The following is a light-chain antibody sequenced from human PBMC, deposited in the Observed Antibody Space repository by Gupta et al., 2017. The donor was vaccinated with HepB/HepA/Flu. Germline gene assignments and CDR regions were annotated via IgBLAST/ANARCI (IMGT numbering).Light chain of an antibody. CDR3: NSRDSSGNHHWV. CDR2: GKN. Sequence: SSELTQDPAVSVALGQTVRITCQGDSLRSYYASWYQQKPGQAPVLVIYGKNNRPSGIPERFSGSSSGNTASLTITGAQAEDEADYYCNSRDSSGNHHWVFGGGTKLTVL. V-gene: IGLV3-19*01. J-gene: IGLJ3*02. CDR1: SLRSYY.